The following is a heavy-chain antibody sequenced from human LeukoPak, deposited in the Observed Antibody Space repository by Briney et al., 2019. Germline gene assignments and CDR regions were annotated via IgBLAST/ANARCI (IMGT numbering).Heavy chain of an antibody. CDR3: ARGPYSYDSSGAFDI. V-gene: IGHV4-61*02. Sequence: SETLSLTWTVAGDSISSGDYYWSWIRHPAGKGLEWIGRISSSGSTNYNPPLKSRVTISVDTSKNQFSLKLSSVTAADTAVYFCARGPYSYDSSGAFDIWGQGTMVTVSS. CDR2: ISSSGST. D-gene: IGHD3-22*01. J-gene: IGHJ3*02. CDR1: GDSISSGDYY.